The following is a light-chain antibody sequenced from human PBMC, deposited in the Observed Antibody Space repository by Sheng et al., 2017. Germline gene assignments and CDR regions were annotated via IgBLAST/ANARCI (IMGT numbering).Light chain of an antibody. CDR3: QTWGTGIRV. J-gene: IGLJ2*01. V-gene: IGLV4-69*01. Sequence: QLVLTQSPSASASLGASVKLTCTLSSGHSSYAIAWHQQQAXKGPRYLMRVNSDGSHSQGSGXPDRFSGSSSGAERYLSISSLQSEDEADYYCQTWGTGIRVFGGGTKLTVL. CDR2: VNSDGSH. CDR1: SGHSSYA.